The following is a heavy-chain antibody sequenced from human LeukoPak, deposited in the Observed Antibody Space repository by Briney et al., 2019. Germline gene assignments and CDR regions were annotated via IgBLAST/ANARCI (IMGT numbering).Heavy chain of an antibody. J-gene: IGHJ4*02. CDR1: GGSFSAYY. D-gene: IGHD6-19*01. V-gene: IGHV4-34*01. CDR2: INHRGST. CDR3: ARSRQGVVPN. Sequence: PSETLSLTCVVYGGSFSAYYWSWIRQPPGKGLEWIGEINHRGSTKYNPSLKSRVTISGDTSKNQFSLKLSSVTAADTAVYYCARSRQGVVPNWGQGTLVTVSS.